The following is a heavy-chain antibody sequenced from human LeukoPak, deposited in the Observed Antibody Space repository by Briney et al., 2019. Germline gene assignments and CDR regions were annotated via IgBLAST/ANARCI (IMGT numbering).Heavy chain of an antibody. Sequence: YPSETLSLTCTVSGGSISSSSYYWGWIRQPPGKGLEWIGSIYYSGSTYYNPSLKSRVTISVDTSKNQFSLRLTSVTAADTAVYYCARLGAAARPHPDYWGQGTLVTVSS. D-gene: IGHD6-6*01. CDR3: ARLGAAARPHPDY. CDR1: GGSISSSSYY. V-gene: IGHV4-39*01. J-gene: IGHJ4*02. CDR2: IYYSGST.